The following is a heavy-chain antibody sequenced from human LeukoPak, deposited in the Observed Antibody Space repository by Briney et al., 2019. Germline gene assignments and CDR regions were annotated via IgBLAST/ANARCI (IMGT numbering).Heavy chain of an antibody. CDR3: ARERRLVRGVSNPYYYYYYMDV. V-gene: IGHV4-34*01. CDR2: INHSGST. D-gene: IGHD3-10*01. Sequence: SETLSLTCAVYGGSFSGYYWSWIRQPPGKGLEWIGEINHSGSTNYNPSLKSRVTISVDTSKNQFSLKLSSVTAADTAVYYCARERRLVRGVSNPYYYYYYMDVWGKGTTVTVSS. J-gene: IGHJ6*03. CDR1: GGSFSGYY.